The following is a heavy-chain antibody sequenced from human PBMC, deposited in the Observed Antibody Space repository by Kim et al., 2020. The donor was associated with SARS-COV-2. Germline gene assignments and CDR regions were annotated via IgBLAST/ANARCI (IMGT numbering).Heavy chain of an antibody. CDR2: IYYSGST. D-gene: IGHD2-15*01. Sequence: SETLSLTCTVSGGSISSSSYYWGWIRQPPGKGLEWIGSIYYSGSTYYNPSLKSRVTISVDTSKNQFSLKLSSVTAADTAVYYCARQGRSCSWCDYWGQGTLVTVSS. J-gene: IGHJ4*02. V-gene: IGHV4-39*01. CDR1: GGSISSSSYY. CDR3: ARQGRSCSWCDY.